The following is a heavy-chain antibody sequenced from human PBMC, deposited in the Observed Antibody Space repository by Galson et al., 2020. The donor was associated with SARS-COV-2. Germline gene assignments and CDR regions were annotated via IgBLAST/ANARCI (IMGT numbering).Heavy chain of an antibody. CDR1: GYTLTDYY. Sequence: ASVKDTRQAPGYTLTDYYIHWVRPAPGQGLEWMGWINPKSGGTNYAQKLEGRVTMTRDKSVTTAYMALSRLSADDTAVYYCAGLRYYDVLAGYIVDVWGQGTMVTVSS. D-gene: IGHD3-9*01. V-gene: IGHV1-2*02. J-gene: IGHJ6*01. CDR2: INPKSGGT. CDR3: AGLRYYDVLAGYIVDV.